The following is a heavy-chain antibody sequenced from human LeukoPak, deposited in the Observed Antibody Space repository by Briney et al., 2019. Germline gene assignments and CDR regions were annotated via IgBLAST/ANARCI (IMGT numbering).Heavy chain of an antibody. CDR1: GFTFSSYS. CDR2: ISSSSSYI. V-gene: IGHV3-21*04. J-gene: IGHJ6*03. CDR3: ARVAARAKLYYYYYYMDV. Sequence: PGGSLRLSCAASGFTFSSYSMNWVRQAPGKGLEWVSSISSSSSYIYYADSVKGRFTISRDNAKNSLYLQMNSLRAEDTAVYYCARVAARAKLYYYYYYMDVWGKGTTVTVSS. D-gene: IGHD6-6*01.